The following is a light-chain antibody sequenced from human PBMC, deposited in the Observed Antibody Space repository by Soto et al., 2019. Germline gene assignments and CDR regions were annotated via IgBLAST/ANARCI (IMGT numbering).Light chain of an antibody. Sequence: DIQMTQSPSTLSASVGDRVTITCRASQSISSWLAWYQQKPWKAPKLLIYDASSLESGVPSRFSGSGSGTEFTLTIIRLQPDDFATYYCQQYNSYPYTFGQGTKLQIK. CDR3: QQYNSYPYT. V-gene: IGKV1-5*01. J-gene: IGKJ2*01. CDR2: DAS. CDR1: QSISSW.